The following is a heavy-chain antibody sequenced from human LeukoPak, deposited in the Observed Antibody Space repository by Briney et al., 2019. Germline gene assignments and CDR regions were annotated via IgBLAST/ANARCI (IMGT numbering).Heavy chain of an antibody. J-gene: IGHJ3*02. Sequence: PGGSLRLSCAASGFTFSSYAMSWVRQAPGKGLEWVSAISGSGGSTYYADSVKGRFTISRDNSKNTLYLQMNSLRAEDTAVYYCAKDLKQWLVRKGAFDIWGQGTMVTVSS. D-gene: IGHD6-19*01. CDR3: AKDLKQWLVRKGAFDI. CDR2: ISGSGGST. CDR1: GFTFSSYA. V-gene: IGHV3-23*01.